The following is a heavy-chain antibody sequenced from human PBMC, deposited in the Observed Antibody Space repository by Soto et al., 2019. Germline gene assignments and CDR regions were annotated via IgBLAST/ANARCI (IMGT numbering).Heavy chain of an antibody. Sequence: QVHLVESGGGVVQPGGSLRLSCGASGFTFSSYAIHWVRQAPGKGLEWVAVVSHDGTKKYYAESVKGRFTISRDNSRNTLYLEMSSLRPEDKAMYYCARGMGMDSGYDFVVDCWGQGTLVSVSS. V-gene: IGHV3-30-3*01. CDR2: VSHDGTKK. D-gene: IGHD5-12*01. CDR1: GFTFSSYA. CDR3: ARGMGMDSGYDFVVDC. J-gene: IGHJ4*02.